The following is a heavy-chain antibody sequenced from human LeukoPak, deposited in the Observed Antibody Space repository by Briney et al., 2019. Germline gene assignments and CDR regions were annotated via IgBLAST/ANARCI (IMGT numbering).Heavy chain of an antibody. Sequence: ASVKVSCKASGYTFTGYYMHWVRQAPGQGLEWMGWNNPNSGGTNYAQKFQGRVTMTRDTSISTAYMELRSLRSDDTAVYYCAGSLGYCTSNVCYLKYWGQGTLVTVSS. J-gene: IGHJ4*02. D-gene: IGHD2-8*01. V-gene: IGHV1-2*02. CDR2: NNPNSGGT. CDR1: GYTFTGYY. CDR3: AGSLGYCTSNVCYLKY.